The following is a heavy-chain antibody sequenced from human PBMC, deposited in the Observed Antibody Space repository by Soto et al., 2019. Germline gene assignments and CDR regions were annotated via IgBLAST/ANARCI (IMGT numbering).Heavy chain of an antibody. CDR1: RFTFSSYT. Sequence: EVQLLESGGGLVQPGGSLRLSCAASRFTFSSYTMSWVRQAPGMGLEWVSGISGSGGSTYYADFVKGRFTISRDTSKNTLYLQMNSLRAEDTAVYSCAKDRGYSYGYDAFDMWGQWTMVTVSS. V-gene: IGHV3-23*01. J-gene: IGHJ3*02. CDR3: AKDRGYSYGYDAFDM. D-gene: IGHD5-18*01. CDR2: ISGSGGST.